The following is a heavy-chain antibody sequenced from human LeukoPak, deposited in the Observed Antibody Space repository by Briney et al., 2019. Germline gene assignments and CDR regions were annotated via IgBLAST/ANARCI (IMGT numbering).Heavy chain of an antibody. CDR2: IYSGGST. J-gene: IGHJ6*02. CDR3: AATIAVAGTYYYYGMDV. CDR1: GFTVSSDY. V-gene: IGHV3-66*01. D-gene: IGHD6-19*01. Sequence: GGSLRLSCAASGFTVSSDYMSWVRRAPGKGLEWVSVIYSGGSTYYADSVKGRFTISRDNSKNTLYLQMNSLRAEDTAVYYCAATIAVAGTYYYYGMDVWGQGTTVTVSS.